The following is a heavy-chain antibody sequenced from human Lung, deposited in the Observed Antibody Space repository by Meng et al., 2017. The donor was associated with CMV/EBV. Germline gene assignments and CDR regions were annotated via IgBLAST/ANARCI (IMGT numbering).Heavy chain of an antibody. D-gene: IGHD6-13*01. CDR1: GGTFSSYA. V-gene: IGHV1-69*05. CDR2: IIPIFGTA. Sequence: SVKVSCKASGGTFSSYAISWVRQAPGQGLEWMGGIIPIFGTANYAQKFQGRVTITTDESTSTAYMELSSLRSEDTAVYYCARTTYQLKHLSYSSSWYLWFDLWGHGTXVTVSS. J-gene: IGHJ5*02. CDR3: ARTTYQLKHLSYSSSWYLWFDL.